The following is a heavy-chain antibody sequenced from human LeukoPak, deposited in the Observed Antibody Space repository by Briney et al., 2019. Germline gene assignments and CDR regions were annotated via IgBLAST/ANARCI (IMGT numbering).Heavy chain of an antibody. V-gene: IGHV4-34*01. D-gene: IGHD2-8*02. J-gene: IGHJ4*02. CDR1: GGSISSYY. CDR3: ARGRGLLVYFDY. CDR2: INHSGST. Sequence: SETLSLTCTVSGGSISSYYWSWIRQPPGKGLEWIGEINHSGSTNYNPSLKSRVTISVDTSKNQFSLKLSSVTAADTAVYYCARGRGLLVYFDYWGQGTLVTVSS.